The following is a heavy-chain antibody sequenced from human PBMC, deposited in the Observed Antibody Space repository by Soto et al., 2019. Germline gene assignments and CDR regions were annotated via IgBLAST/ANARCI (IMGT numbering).Heavy chain of an antibody. CDR2: IIPILGIA. CDR3: ARTTYYDFWSGYYGDYYYYYMDV. Sequence: SGKVSCKGSGVTFSSYTISWVRQAPGQGLEWMGRIIPILGIANYAQKFQGRVTITADKSTSTAYTELSSLRSEDTAVYYCARTTYYDFWSGYYGDYYYYYMDVWGKGTMVTVSS. V-gene: IGHV1-69*02. CDR1: GVTFSSYT. J-gene: IGHJ6*03. D-gene: IGHD3-3*01.